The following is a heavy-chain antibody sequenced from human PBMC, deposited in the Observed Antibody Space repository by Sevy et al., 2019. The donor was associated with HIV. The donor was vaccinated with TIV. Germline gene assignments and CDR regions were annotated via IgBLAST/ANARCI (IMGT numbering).Heavy chain of an antibody. CDR3: ARVRGRLVVTLEGPDY. J-gene: IGHJ4*02. Sequence: ASVKVSCKASGYTFTSYGISWVRQAPGQGLEWMGWISAYNGNTNYAQKLQGRVTMTTDTSTSTAYMELRGLRSDDTAVYYCARVRGRLVVTLEGPDYWGQGTLVTVSS. D-gene: IGHD3-22*01. CDR2: ISAYNGNT. V-gene: IGHV1-18*01. CDR1: GYTFTSYG.